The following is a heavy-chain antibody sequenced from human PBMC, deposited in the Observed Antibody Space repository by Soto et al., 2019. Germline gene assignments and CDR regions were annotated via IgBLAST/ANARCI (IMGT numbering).Heavy chain of an antibody. J-gene: IGHJ6*02. D-gene: IGHD3-22*01. CDR1: GFTFSSYG. Sequence: GGSLRLSXAASGFTFSSYGMHWVRQAPGKGLEWVAVISYDGSNKYYADSVKGRFTISRDNSKNTLYLQMNSLRAEDTAVYYCAKGDYHDSSGYYVPTEYYGMDVWGQGTTVTVSS. V-gene: IGHV3-30*18. CDR2: ISYDGSNK. CDR3: AKGDYHDSSGYYVPTEYYGMDV.